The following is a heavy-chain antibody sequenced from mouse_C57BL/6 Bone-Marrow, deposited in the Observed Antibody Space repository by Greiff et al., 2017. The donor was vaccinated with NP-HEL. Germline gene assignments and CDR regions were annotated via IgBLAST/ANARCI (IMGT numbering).Heavy chain of an antibody. Sequence: EVKLMESGGGLVKPGGSLKLSCAASGFTFSSYAMSWVRQTPEKRLEWVATISDGGSYTYYPDNVKGRFTISRDNAKNNLYLQMSHLKSEDTAMYYCASVITTVVAPFAYWGQGTLVTVSA. J-gene: IGHJ3*01. CDR3: ASVITTVVAPFAY. CDR2: ISDGGSYT. V-gene: IGHV5-4*03. D-gene: IGHD1-1*01. CDR1: GFTFSSYA.